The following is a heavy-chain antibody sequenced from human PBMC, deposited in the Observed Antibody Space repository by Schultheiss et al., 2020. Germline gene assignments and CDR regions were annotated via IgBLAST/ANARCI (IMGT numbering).Heavy chain of an antibody. CDR3: AKPPFAIMRWLQRRRIDY. Sequence: ESLKISCAASGFTFSYYYMSGVRQAPGKGLEWVANIKQDGSEKYYVDSVKGRFTISRDNAKNSLYLQMNSLRAEDTAVYYCAKPPFAIMRWLQRRRIDYWGQGTLVTVSS. D-gene: IGHD5-24*01. J-gene: IGHJ4*02. CDR1: GFTFSYYY. V-gene: IGHV3-7*01. CDR2: IKQDGSEK.